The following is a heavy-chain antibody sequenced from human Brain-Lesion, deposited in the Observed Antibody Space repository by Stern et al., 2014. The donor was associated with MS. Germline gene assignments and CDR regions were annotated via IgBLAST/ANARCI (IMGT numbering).Heavy chain of an antibody. J-gene: IGHJ4*02. V-gene: IGHV1-24*01. CDR2: FDPEDGET. Sequence: QDQLVESGAEVKKPGASVKVSCKVSGYTLTEFSMHWVRQAPRQGLEWMGGFDPEDGETIYAQKFQGRVTMTEDTSTDTAYMELSSLRSEDTAVYYCATLSPGAGGNYYRHFDYWGQGTLVTVSS. CDR3: ATLSPGAGGNYYRHFDY. CDR1: GYTLTEFS. D-gene: IGHD1-26*01.